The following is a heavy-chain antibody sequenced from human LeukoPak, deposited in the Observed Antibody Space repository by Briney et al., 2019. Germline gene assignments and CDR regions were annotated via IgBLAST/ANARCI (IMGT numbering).Heavy chain of an antibody. V-gene: IGHV4-59*01. CDR2: IYYSGST. CDR3: ARGGYYYDSSAYLCYFDY. D-gene: IGHD3-22*01. CDR1: GGSISTYY. Sequence: SETLSLTCTVSGGSISTYYWSWIRQPPGKGLEWIGYIYYSGSTNYNPPLKSRVTISVDTSKNQFSLKLSSVTAADTAVYYCARGGYYYDSSAYLCYFDYWGQGTLVTVSS. J-gene: IGHJ4*02.